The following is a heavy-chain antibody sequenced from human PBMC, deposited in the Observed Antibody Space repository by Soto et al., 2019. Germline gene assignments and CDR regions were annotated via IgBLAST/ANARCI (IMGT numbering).Heavy chain of an antibody. J-gene: IGHJ4*02. CDR3: IGYCSGCSCYSGRFFDY. D-gene: IGHD2-15*01. CDR1: GFIFSNSA. CDR2: IRSKGNNYAT. Sequence: EVQLVESGGGLVQPGGSLKLSCAASGFIFSNSAIHWVRQASGKGLEWVGRIRSKGNNYATEYAASVKGRFTISRDDSKNTAYLQMNSLKTEDTAVYYCIGYCSGCSCYSGRFFDYWGQGTLVTVSS. V-gene: IGHV3-73*01.